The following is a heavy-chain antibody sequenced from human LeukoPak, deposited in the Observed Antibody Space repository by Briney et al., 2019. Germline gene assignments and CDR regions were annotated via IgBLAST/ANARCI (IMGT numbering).Heavy chain of an antibody. CDR2: ISHDGGNP. D-gene: IGHD6-19*01. CDR3: ARASAVAGTRHY. J-gene: IGHJ4*02. Sequence: GRSLRLSCAASGFTFSTYSMHWVRQAPGKGLEWVAVISHDGGNPYYADSVKGRFTTSRDNSKNTLYLQMSSLGPEDTAVYYCARASAVAGTRHYWGQGTLVTVSS. V-gene: IGHV3-30*03. CDR1: GFTFSTYS.